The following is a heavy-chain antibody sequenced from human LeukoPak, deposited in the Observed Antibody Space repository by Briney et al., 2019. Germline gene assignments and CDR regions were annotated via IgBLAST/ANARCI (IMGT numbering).Heavy chain of an antibody. D-gene: IGHD6-13*01. CDR2: ISGSGGST. J-gene: IGHJ4*02. CDR1: GFTFSSYS. Sequence: GRSLRLSWAVSGFTFSSYSMSWVRQPPGKGLEWVSAISGSGGSTYYADSVKGRFTISRDNSKNTLYLQMNSLRAEDTAVYYCAKDGSSSNFDYWGQGTLVTVSS. V-gene: IGHV3-23*01. CDR3: AKDGSSSNFDY.